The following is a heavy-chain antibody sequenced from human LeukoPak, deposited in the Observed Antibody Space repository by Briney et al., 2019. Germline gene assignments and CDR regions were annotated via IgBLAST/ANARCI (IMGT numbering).Heavy chain of an antibody. Sequence: GGSLRLSCAASGFTFSSYGMHWVRQAPGKGLEWVAVISYDGSNKYYADSVKGRFTISRDNSKNTLYLQMNSLRAEDTAVYYCARESAIFGVGSLRYYYYMDVWGKGTTVTVSS. CDR3: ARESAIFGVGSLRYYYYMDV. D-gene: IGHD3-3*01. J-gene: IGHJ6*03. CDR2: ISYDGSNK. V-gene: IGHV3-30*03. CDR1: GFTFSSYG.